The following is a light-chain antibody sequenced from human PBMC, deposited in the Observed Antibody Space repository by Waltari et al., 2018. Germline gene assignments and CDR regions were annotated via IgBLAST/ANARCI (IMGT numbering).Light chain of an antibody. CDR3: FSQTLDGLVL. V-gene: IGLV2-14*03. CDR2: DVT. J-gene: IGLJ2*01. CDR1: SSAVGASDY. Sequence: QSALTQPASVSGSPGQSITISCSGVSSAVGASDYVSWHQHHPGKAPQVIIYDVTNRPSGVSDRFSASKSANTASLTISRLQPEDEADYYCFSQTLDGLVLFGGGTRLTVL.